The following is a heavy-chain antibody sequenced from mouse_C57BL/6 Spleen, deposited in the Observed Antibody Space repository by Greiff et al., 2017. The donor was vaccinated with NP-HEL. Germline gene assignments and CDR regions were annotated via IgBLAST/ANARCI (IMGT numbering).Heavy chain of an antibody. J-gene: IGHJ3*01. V-gene: IGHV3-6*01. CDR1: GYSITSGYY. CDR3: ARGDGNWFAY. Sequence: EVQVVESGPGLVKPSQSLSLTCSVTGYSITSGYYWNWIRQFPGNKLEWMGYISYDGSNNYNPSLKNRISITRDTSKNQFFLKLNSVTTEDTATYYCARGDGNWFAYWGQGTLVTVSA. D-gene: IGHD3-3*01. CDR2: ISYDGSN.